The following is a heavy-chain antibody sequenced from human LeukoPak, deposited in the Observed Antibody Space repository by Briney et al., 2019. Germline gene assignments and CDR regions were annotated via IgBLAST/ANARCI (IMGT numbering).Heavy chain of an antibody. Sequence: ASVKVSCKASGYTFTSYHMHWVRQAPGQGLEWMGIINPSGGSTSYAQNFQGRVTMTRDTSTSTVYMELSSLGSKDTAVYYCARMGSSSSSQMDVWGKGTTVTVSS. CDR2: INPSGGST. D-gene: IGHD6-6*01. J-gene: IGHJ6*03. CDR3: ARMGSSSSSQMDV. V-gene: IGHV1-46*01. CDR1: GYTFTSYH.